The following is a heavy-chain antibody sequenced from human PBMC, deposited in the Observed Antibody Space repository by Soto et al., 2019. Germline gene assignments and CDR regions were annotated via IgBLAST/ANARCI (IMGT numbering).Heavy chain of an antibody. V-gene: IGHV4-34*01. J-gene: IGHJ5*02. CDR2: INHTGGT. CDR3: ATRITVFGLLIPPFDP. CDR1: GGSVNGYY. D-gene: IGHD3-3*01. Sequence: LSLTCAVYGGSVNGYYWNWIRQPPGKGLEWIGGINHTGGTHYNPSLKSRVTMSVDTSKNQFSLRLSSVTAADTAIYYCATRITVFGLLIPPFDPWGQGTQVTVSS.